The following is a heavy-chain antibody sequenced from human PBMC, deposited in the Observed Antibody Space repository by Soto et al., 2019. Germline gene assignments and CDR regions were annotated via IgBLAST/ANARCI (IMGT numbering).Heavy chain of an antibody. Sequence: VGSLRLSCAASGVTFIGYWMHWVRQATGKGLVWVSRINSDGSSTSYADSVKGRFTISRDNAKNTLYLQMNSLRAEDTAVYYCARGGGQQLAHFNYWGQGTLVTVSS. J-gene: IGHJ4*02. CDR1: GVTFIGYW. D-gene: IGHD6-13*01. CDR3: ARGGGQQLAHFNY. CDR2: INSDGSST. V-gene: IGHV3-74*01.